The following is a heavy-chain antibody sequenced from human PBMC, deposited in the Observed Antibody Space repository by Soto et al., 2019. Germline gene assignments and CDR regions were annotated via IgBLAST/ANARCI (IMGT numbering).Heavy chain of an antibody. CDR1: GYTFTSYG. V-gene: IGHV1-18*01. CDR3: ARDVGVVTASMFGFDY. CDR2: ISAYNGNT. J-gene: IGHJ4*02. Sequence: ASVKVSCKASGYTFTSYGISWVRQAPGQGLEWMGWISAYNGNTNYAQKLQGRVTMTTDTSTSTAYMELRSLRSDDTAVYYCARDVGVVTASMFGFDYWGQGTLVTVSS. D-gene: IGHD2-21*02.